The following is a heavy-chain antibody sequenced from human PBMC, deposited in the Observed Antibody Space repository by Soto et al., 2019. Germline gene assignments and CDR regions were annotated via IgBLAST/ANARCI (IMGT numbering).Heavy chain of an antibody. CDR3: ARARSQMTHVRIPPTEFDP. CDR2: MNPNSGNT. J-gene: IGHJ5*02. Sequence: ASVKVSCKASGYTFTSYDINWVRQATGQGLEWIGWMNPNSGNTGYAQKFQGRVTMTRNTSISTAYMELSSLRSEDTAVYYCARARSQMTHVRIPPTEFDPWGQGTLVTVSS. D-gene: IGHD1-26*01. CDR1: GYTFTSYD. V-gene: IGHV1-8*01.